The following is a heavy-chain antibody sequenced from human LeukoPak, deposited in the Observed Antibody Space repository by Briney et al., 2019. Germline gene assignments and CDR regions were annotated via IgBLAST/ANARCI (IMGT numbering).Heavy chain of an antibody. V-gene: IGHV3-30-3*01. Sequence: GGSLRLSCAASGLTFSSYAMHWVRQAPGKGLEWVAVISYDETNKYYADSVKGRFTISRDNSKNTLYLQMNSLRVEDTAVYYCATSPRYKQQLGYFDYWGQGTLVTVSS. CDR3: ATSPRYKQQLGYFDY. CDR2: ISYDETNK. J-gene: IGHJ4*02. CDR1: GLTFSSYA. D-gene: IGHD6-13*01.